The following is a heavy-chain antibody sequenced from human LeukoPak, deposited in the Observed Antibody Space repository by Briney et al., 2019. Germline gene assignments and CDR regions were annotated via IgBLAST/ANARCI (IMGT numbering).Heavy chain of an antibody. CDR3: ARVVRDGVGSYHFDN. CDR2: INPSGGST. D-gene: IGHD3-10*01. CDR1: GYTFTTYY. V-gene: IGHV1-46*01. J-gene: IGHJ4*02. Sequence: GASVKVSCKASGYTFTTYYLHWVRHAPGQGVEWMGLINPSGGSTSYAQKFQGRVTMTRDTSTSTVYTELSSLRSEDTAVYYCARVVRDGVGSYHFDNWGQGTLVTVSS.